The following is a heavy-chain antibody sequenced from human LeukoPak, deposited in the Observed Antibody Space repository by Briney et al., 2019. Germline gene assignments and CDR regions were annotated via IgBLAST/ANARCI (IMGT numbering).Heavy chain of an antibody. J-gene: IGHJ4*02. CDR1: GFSVSSNY. V-gene: IGHV3-53*05. CDR2: IYSGGTT. Sequence: GGSLRLSCAASGFSVSSNYMSWVRQAPGKGLEWVSVIYSGGTTYYADSVKGRFTISRDNSKSTLYLQMNSLRAEDTAVYYCARDSGYSYGFDYWGQGTLVTVSP. CDR3: ARDSGYSYGFDY. D-gene: IGHD5-18*01.